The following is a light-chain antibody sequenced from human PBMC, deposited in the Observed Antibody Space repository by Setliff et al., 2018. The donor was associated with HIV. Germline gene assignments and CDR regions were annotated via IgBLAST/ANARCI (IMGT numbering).Light chain of an antibody. CDR1: QGISNY. CDR3: QQYYTHYT. Sequence: IQLTQSPSSLSASVGDRVTITCRASQGISNYLAWYQQKPGKAPKVLIYVASTLQSGVPARFSGSGSGTEFTLTITSLQPDDFATYYCQQYYTHYTFGQGTKVDIK. V-gene: IGKV1-9*01. J-gene: IGKJ2*01. CDR2: VAS.